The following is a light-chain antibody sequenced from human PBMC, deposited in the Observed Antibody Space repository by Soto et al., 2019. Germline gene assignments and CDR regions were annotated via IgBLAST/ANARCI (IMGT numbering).Light chain of an antibody. J-gene: IGLJ3*02. CDR3: SSYSGSSNGG. Sequence: QSALTQPPSASGSPGQSVAISCTGTSSDVGGYNYVSWYQHHPGKAPKLMIYGVSRRPSGVSDRFSGSKSGNTASLTVSGLQAEDEADYSCSSYSGSSNGGFGGGTKVTV. CDR1: SSDVGGYNY. CDR2: GVS. V-gene: IGLV2-8*01.